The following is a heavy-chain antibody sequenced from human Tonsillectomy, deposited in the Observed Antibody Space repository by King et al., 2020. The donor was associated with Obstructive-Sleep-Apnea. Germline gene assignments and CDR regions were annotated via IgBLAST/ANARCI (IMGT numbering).Heavy chain of an antibody. J-gene: IGHJ3*02. CDR3: ARGSRTFDI. D-gene: IGHD1-14*01. V-gene: IGHV1-8*01. Sequence: VQLVESGAEVKKPGASVKVSCKASGYTFTSYDSNWVRQAPGQGLEWMGWMNPNSGNTGYAQKFQGRVTMTRNTSINTAYMELSSLRSDDTAVYYCARGSRTFDIWGQGTMVTVSS. CDR1: GYTFTSYD. CDR2: MNPNSGNT.